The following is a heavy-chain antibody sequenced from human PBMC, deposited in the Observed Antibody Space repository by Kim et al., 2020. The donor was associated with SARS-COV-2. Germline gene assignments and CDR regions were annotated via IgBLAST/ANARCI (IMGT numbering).Heavy chain of an antibody. CDR2: INPNSGGT. Sequence: ASVKVSCKASGYTFTGYYMHWVRQAPGQGLEWMGWINPNSGGTNYAQKFQGWVTMTRDTSISTAYMELSRLRSDDTAVYYCARSAPWDCSSTSCRWSSGDYYYYGMDVWGQGTTVTVSS. D-gene: IGHD2-2*01. CDR1: GYTFTGYY. J-gene: IGHJ6*02. CDR3: ARSAPWDCSSTSCRWSSGDYYYYGMDV. V-gene: IGHV1-2*04.